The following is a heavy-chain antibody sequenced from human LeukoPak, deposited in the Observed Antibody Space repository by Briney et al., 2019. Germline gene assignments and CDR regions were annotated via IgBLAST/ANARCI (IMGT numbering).Heavy chain of an antibody. D-gene: IGHD1-7*01. CDR1: GGSISSYY. J-gene: IGHJ4*02. CDR3: ARVKANWELYYFDY. Sequence: SETLSLTCTVSGGSISSYYWSWIPQPPGKGLEWIGYIYYSGSTNYNPSLKSRVTISVDTSKNQFSLKLSSVTAADTAVYYCARVKANWELYYFDYWGQGTLVTVSS. V-gene: IGHV4-59*01. CDR2: IYYSGST.